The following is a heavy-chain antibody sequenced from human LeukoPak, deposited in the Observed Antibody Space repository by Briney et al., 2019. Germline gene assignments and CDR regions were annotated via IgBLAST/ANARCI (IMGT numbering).Heavy chain of an antibody. J-gene: IGHJ4*02. D-gene: IGHD4-17*01. V-gene: IGHV4-59*01. CDR3: ARVVDHDYYDYMLNY. Sequence: SETLSLTCTVSGGSISSYYWSWIRQPPGKGLEWIGYISYSGNTNYNPSLKSRVTISVDTSKNQFSLKLSSVTAADTAVYYCARVVDHDYYDYMLNYWGQGTLVTVSS. CDR1: GGSISSYY. CDR2: ISYSGNT.